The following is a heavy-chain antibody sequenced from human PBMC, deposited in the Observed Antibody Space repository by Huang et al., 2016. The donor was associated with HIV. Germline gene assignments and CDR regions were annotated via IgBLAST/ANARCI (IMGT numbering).Heavy chain of an antibody. V-gene: IGHV3-30*02. Sequence: QVQLVESGGGVVQPGGSLRLSCAASGFTFSSYGMHWVRQAPGKGLEWVAFMRKDGSNKNYLASVKGRFTISRDNSKNTLFLQMNSLRVEDTAVYYCAGSYGNFDFWGQGTLVTVSS. J-gene: IGHJ4*02. CDR2: MRKDGSNK. D-gene: IGHD1-26*01. CDR1: GFTFSSYG. CDR3: AGSYGNFDF.